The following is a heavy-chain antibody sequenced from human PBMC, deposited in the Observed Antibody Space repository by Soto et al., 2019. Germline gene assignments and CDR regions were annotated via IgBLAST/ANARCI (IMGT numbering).Heavy chain of an antibody. V-gene: IGHV3-33*01. CDR1: GFTFSSHG. CDR2: IWYDGSNK. CDR3: ARGGYGYVWGSPSAMDV. D-gene: IGHD3-16*01. Sequence: GGSLRLSCAASGFTFSSHGMHWVRQAPGKGLEWVAVIWYDGSNKYYADSVKGRFTISRDNSKNTLYLQMNSLRAEDTSVYYCARGGYGYVWGSPSAMDVWGQGTTVTVSS. J-gene: IGHJ6*02.